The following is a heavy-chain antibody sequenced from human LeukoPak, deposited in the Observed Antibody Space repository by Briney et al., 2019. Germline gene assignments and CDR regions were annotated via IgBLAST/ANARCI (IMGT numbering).Heavy chain of an antibody. CDR1: GFTFSSYW. J-gene: IGHJ4*02. Sequence: GGSLRLSCAASGFTFSSYWMHWVRQAPGKGLVWVSRINSDGSSTSYADSVKGRFTISRDNAKNTLYLQMNSLRAEDTAVYYCASDYCSGTSCYPLGPDYWGQGTLVTVSS. D-gene: IGHD2-2*01. CDR3: ASDYCSGTSCYPLGPDY. V-gene: IGHV3-74*01. CDR2: INSDGSST.